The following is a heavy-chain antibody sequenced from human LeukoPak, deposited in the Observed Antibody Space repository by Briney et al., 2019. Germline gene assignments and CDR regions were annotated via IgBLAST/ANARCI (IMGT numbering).Heavy chain of an antibody. CDR2: ISSSGSYI. J-gene: IGHJ4*02. V-gene: IGHV3-21*01. Sequence: PGESLRLSCAASGFTFSSYSMNWVRQAPGKGLEWVSSISSSGSYIYYADSVKGRFTISRDNAKNSLYLQMNSLRAEDSAVYYCARDPPYCTSTSCYVDYWGQGTLVTVSS. CDR3: ARDPPYCTSTSCYVDY. D-gene: IGHD2-2*01. CDR1: GFTFSSYS.